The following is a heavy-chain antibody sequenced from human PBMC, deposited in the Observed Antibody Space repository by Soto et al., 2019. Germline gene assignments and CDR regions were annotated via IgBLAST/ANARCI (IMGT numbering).Heavy chain of an antibody. CDR3: ASENGDFNY. CDR1: GYTFTNYD. V-gene: IGHV1-8*01. D-gene: IGHD4-17*01. J-gene: IGHJ4*02. CDR2: LTPNSGDT. Sequence: QVQLVQSGAEVKKPGASVKVSCKAAGYTFTNYDMNWVRQASGQGLEWMGCLTPNSGDTAIAQKFRGRLTMTRNNSISTAYMELSSLRSEDSAVYYCASENGDFNYWGQGSQVTVSS.